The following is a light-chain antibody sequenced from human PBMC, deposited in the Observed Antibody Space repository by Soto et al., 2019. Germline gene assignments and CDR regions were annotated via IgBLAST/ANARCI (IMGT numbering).Light chain of an antibody. Sequence: DIQMTQSPSSLSASVGDRVTITCRASQSISNYLNWYQQRPGKAPKLLIHAASSLQSGVPSRFSGSGSGTDFTLTINSLQPEDFAAYYCQQSYSTPTFGGGTKVKIK. CDR3: QQSYSTPT. CDR1: QSISNY. J-gene: IGKJ4*01. V-gene: IGKV1-39*01. CDR2: AAS.